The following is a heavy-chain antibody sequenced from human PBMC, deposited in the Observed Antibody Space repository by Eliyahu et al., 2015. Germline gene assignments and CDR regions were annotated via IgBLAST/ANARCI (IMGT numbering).Heavy chain of an antibody. CDR1: XFTXXSSH. Sequence: QVQLVESGGGVVQPGGXLRLSCAAXXFTXXSSHMHWVRQTPGKGLEWVGLIXNDESNKVYADXVKARFTISRDNSKNTLYLQMDSLRIEDTALYYCARERHSSGRAGCFDYWGQGTLVTVSS. V-gene: IGHV3-30*01. CDR2: IXNDESNK. J-gene: IGHJ4*02. CDR3: ARERHSSGRAGCFDY. D-gene: IGHD6-19*01.